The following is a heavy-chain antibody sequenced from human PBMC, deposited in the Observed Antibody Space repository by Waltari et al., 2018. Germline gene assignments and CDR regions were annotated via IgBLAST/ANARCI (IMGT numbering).Heavy chain of an antibody. D-gene: IGHD3-3*01. CDR1: NFYISYGYY. CDR3: ARDQRFLESLYPYYYALDA. J-gene: IGHJ6*02. Sequence: QVQLQESGPGLVKPSETLSLTCAVSNFYISYGYYWGWIRQSPGKGLEWIGSIYHSGTTHYNPSLESRVTISVDRSRNQFSLKVTSVSAADTAVYFCARDQRFLESLYPYYYALDAWGRGITVTVSS. CDR2: IYHSGTT. V-gene: IGHV4-38-2*02.